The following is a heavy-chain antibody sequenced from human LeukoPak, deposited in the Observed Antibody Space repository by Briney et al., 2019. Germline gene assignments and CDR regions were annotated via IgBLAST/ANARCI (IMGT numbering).Heavy chain of an antibody. J-gene: IGHJ4*02. CDR1: GFSFSSYA. CDR2: VSGSGGST. V-gene: IGHV3-23*01. CDR3: AKVRYSSGWHDY. Sequence: GGSLRLSCATFGFSFSSYAMSWVRQAPGKGLEWVSSVSGSGGSTYYADSVKGRFTISRDNSKDMLFLQMNSLTAEDTAVYYCAKVRYSSGWHDYWGQGTLVTASS. D-gene: IGHD6-19*01.